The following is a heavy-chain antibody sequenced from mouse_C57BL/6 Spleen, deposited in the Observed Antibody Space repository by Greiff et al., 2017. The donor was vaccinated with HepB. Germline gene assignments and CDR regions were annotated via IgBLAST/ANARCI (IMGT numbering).Heavy chain of an antibody. Sequence: EVKLMESGGGLVKPGGSLKLSCAASGFTFSSYTMSWVRQTPEKRLEWVATISGGGGNTYYPDSVKGRFTISRDNAKNTLYLQMSSLRSEDTALYDWASLTSPYWYFDVWGQGTTVTVAS. CDR2: ISGGGGNT. CDR3: ASLTSPYWYFDV. J-gene: IGHJ1*01. CDR1: GFTFSSYT. V-gene: IGHV5-9*01. D-gene: IGHD1-3*01.